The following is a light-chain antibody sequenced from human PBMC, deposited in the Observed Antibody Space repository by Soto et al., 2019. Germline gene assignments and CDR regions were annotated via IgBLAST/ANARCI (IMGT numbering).Light chain of an antibody. CDR1: QSVSYN. J-gene: IGKJ4*01. CDR3: QQSNNWPLT. Sequence: IAVSLSPGNMSVFPWNTAHIFCSASQSVSYNLAWYQQKPGQAPRLLIYDASTRATGIPARFSGSASGTEFTLTISSLLSEDFAVYYCQQSNNWPLTFGGGTKVDIK. CDR2: DAS. V-gene: IGKV3D-15*01.